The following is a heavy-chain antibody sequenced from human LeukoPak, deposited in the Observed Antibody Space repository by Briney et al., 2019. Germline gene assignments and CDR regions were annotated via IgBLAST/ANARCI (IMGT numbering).Heavy chain of an antibody. CDR2: INEDGSEK. J-gene: IGHJ4*02. D-gene: IGHD3-22*01. CDR3: AYGKNYDSSGSLFDY. Sequence: PGGSLRLSCAASGFTFSSFCMSWVRQAPGKGLEWVANINEDGSEKYYVDSVKGRFTISRDNAKNSLYLQMSGLRAEDTAVYYCAYGKNYDSSGSLFDYWGQGTLVTVSS. CDR1: GFTFSSFC. V-gene: IGHV3-7*01.